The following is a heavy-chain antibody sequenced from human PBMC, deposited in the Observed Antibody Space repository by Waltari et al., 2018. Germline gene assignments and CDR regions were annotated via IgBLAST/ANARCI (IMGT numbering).Heavy chain of an antibody. J-gene: IGHJ4*02. CDR3: ARDRGKGIYLDS. CDR2: VNRSGRA. Sequence: QLQLQQSGQGLVKPSESLSLTCAVSGDSMGNTDWWSWVRQAPGKGLGGIGQVNRSGRANYHPSFSRRVTISVHTSNIQFSLKVPFPTAADTGMYYCARDRGKGIYLDSWGQGTLVTVSP. V-gene: IGHV4-4*02. CDR1: GDSMGNTDW. D-gene: IGHD2-15*01.